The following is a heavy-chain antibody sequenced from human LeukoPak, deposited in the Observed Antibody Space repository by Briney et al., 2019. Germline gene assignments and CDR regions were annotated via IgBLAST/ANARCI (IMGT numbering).Heavy chain of an antibody. D-gene: IGHD6-6*01. CDR1: GLTFSSHW. V-gene: IGHV3-33*08. CDR3: ARGGSSIYYFDY. Sequence: GGSLRLSCAASGLTFSSHWMHWVRQAPGKGLEWVAVIWYDGSNKYYADSVKGRFTISRDNSKNTLYLQMNSLRAEDTAVYYCARGGSSIYYFDYWGQGTLVTVSS. CDR2: IWYDGSNK. J-gene: IGHJ4*02.